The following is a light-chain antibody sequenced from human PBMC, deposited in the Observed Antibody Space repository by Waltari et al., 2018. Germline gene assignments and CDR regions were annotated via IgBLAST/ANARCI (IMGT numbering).Light chain of an antibody. CDR3: QQYYSTPYT. CDR2: WAS. V-gene: IGKV4-1*01. CDR1: QSVLYSSNNKNY. J-gene: IGKJ2*01. Sequence: DIVMTQSPDSLAVSLGERATINCKSSQSVLYSSNNKNYLAWYQQKPGQPPKLFIYWASSRASGVPDRFSGSGSGTDFTLTISRLQAEDVAVYYCQQYYSTPYTFGQGTKLEIK.